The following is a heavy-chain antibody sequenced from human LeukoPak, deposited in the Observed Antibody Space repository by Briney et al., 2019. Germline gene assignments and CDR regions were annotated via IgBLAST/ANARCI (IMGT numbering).Heavy chain of an antibody. V-gene: IGHV3-72*01. CDR1: GFTFSPHY. CDR2: IRNKADGYTA. D-gene: IGHD4-17*01. CDR3: GDLGSTGTDH. Sequence: GGSLRLSCVASGFTFSPHYMDWVRQSPGQGLEWVGLIRNKADGYTAIYAASVKGRFTISRDDSKNSVYLQMDSLKTEDTAVYYCGDLGSTGTDHWGQGTLVTVSS. J-gene: IGHJ4*02.